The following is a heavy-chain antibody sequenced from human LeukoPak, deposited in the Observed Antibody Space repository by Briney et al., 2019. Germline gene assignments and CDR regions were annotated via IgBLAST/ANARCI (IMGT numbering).Heavy chain of an antibody. V-gene: IGHV4-59*01. D-gene: IGHD1-1*01. CDR1: GGSISSYY. Sequence: SETLSPTFTVSGGSISSYYWSWIRQPPGKGLEWIGYIYYSGSTNYNPSLRSRVTISVDTSKNQFSLKLSSVTAADPAVYYCARVKSGWNDYWGQGTLVTVSS. J-gene: IGHJ4*02. CDR2: IYYSGST. CDR3: ARVKSGWNDY.